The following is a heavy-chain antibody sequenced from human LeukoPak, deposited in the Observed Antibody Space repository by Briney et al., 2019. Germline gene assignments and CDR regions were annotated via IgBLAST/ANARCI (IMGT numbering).Heavy chain of an antibody. Sequence: GGSLRLSCAASGFTFSSYAMSWVRQAPGKGLEWVSVISNSGGSTNYADSVKGRFTISRDNSKNTLYLQMNSLRAEDTAVYYCAKEHGDYYYGMDVWGQGTTVTVSS. CDR3: AKEHGDYYYGMDV. CDR1: GFTFSSYA. CDR2: ISNSGGST. V-gene: IGHV3-23*01. D-gene: IGHD3-10*01. J-gene: IGHJ6*02.